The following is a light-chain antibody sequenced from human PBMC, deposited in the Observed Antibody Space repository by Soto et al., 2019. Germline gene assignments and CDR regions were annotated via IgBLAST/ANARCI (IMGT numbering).Light chain of an antibody. J-gene: IGKJ2*01. V-gene: IGKV3-20*01. CDR2: GAS. CDR1: QSVSSSY. Sequence: EIVLTKSPGTLYLSPGERATLSCRASQSVSSSYLAWYQHKPGQAPRLLIHGASMRATGIPDRFSGSGSGTDFTLTISRLEPEDFAVYYCQQYGSSPHTFGQGTKLEIK. CDR3: QQYGSSPHT.